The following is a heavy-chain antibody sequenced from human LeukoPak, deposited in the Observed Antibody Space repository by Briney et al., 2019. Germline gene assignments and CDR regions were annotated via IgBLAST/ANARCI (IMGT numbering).Heavy chain of an antibody. CDR1: GFTFSSYE. J-gene: IGHJ4*02. Sequence: PGGSLRLSCAASGFTFSSYEMNWVRQAPGKGLEWVSYISSSGSTIYYADSVKGRFTISRDNAKNSLYLQMNSLRAEDTAVYYCARVYYYGSGDYWGQGTLVTVS. D-gene: IGHD3-10*01. CDR2: ISSSGSTI. V-gene: IGHV3-48*03. CDR3: ARVYYYGSGDY.